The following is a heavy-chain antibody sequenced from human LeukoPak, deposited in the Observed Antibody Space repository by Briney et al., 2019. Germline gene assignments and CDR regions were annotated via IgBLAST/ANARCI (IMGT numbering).Heavy chain of an antibody. CDR2: FSSNGITT. CDR3: ARDPPGGGWYFDL. V-gene: IGHV3-30*15. J-gene: IGHJ2*01. Sequence: GRSLRLSCEASGFISSSYTMHWVRQAPGKGLEWVAVFSSNGITTYYADSVKGRFTISRDNSKNTLYLQLSSLRIEDTAVDYCARDPPGGGWYFDLWGRGTLVTVSS. D-gene: IGHD1-26*01. CDR1: GFISSSYT.